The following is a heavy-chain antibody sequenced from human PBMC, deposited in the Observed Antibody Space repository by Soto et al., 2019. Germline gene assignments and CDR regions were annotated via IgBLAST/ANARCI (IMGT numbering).Heavy chain of an antibody. J-gene: IGHJ6*03. CDR1: GGSISGYY. Sequence: QVQLQESGPGLVKPSETLSLTCAVSGGSISGYYWSWIRQPPGKGLEWIGYIHYSGSTNYNPSLKSRVTLSVDTSRDQFSLKLTSVTAADTAVYYCARLDAVPAGDYYYHYVGVWGKGTTVTVSS. CDR2: IHYSGST. CDR3: ARLDAVPAGDYYYHYVGV. V-gene: IGHV4-59*08. D-gene: IGHD2-2*01.